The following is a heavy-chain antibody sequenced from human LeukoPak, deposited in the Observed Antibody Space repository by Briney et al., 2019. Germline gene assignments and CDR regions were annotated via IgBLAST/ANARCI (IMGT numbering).Heavy chain of an antibody. Sequence: PSETLSLTCTVSGGSISSHYWSWIRQPPGKGPEWIGYIYYSGSTNYNPSLKSRVTISVDTSKNQFSLKLSSVTAADTAVYYCARAARHIVWFDPWGQGTLVTVSS. D-gene: IGHD6-6*01. CDR2: IYYSGST. J-gene: IGHJ5*02. V-gene: IGHV4-59*11. CDR1: GGSISSHY. CDR3: ARAARHIVWFDP.